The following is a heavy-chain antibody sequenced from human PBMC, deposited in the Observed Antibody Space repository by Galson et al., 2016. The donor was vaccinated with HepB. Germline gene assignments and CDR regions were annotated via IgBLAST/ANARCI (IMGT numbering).Heavy chain of an antibody. D-gene: IGHD3/OR15-3a*01. CDR1: GFTVSSNY. J-gene: IGHJ4*02. CDR3: ARLDVVRGRDY. Sequence: SLRLSCAASGFTVSSNYMSWVRQAPGKGLEWVSVIYSGGGTYYADSVKGRFTISRDNSKNTVYLQMNSLRAEDTAVYYCARLDVVRGRDYWGQGTLVTVSS. CDR2: IYSGGGT. V-gene: IGHV3-53*01.